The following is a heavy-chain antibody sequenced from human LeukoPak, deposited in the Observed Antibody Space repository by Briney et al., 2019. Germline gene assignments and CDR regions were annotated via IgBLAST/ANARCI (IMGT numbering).Heavy chain of an antibody. CDR1: GGSFSDYY. CDR2: ISYDGSNK. Sequence: LSLTCAVYGGSFSDYYWSWIRQPPGKGLEWVAVISYDGSNKYYADSVKGRFTISRDNSKNTLYLQMNSLRAEDTAVYYCAKDHSYGFFDYWGQGTLVTVSS. V-gene: IGHV3-30*18. CDR3: AKDHSYGFFDY. J-gene: IGHJ4*02. D-gene: IGHD5-18*01.